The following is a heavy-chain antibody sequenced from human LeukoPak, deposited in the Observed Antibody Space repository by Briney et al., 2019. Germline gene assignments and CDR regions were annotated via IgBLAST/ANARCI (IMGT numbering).Heavy chain of an antibody. J-gene: IGHJ6*02. CDR2: IYYSGST. CDR1: GGSISSYY. CDR3: ARAGLYYYYGMDG. V-gene: IGHV4-59*01. Sequence: PSETLSLTCTVSGGSISSYYWSWIRQPPGKGLEWIGYIYYSGSTNYNPSLKSRVTISVDTSKNQFSLKLSSVTAADTAVYYCARAGLYYYYGMDGWGQGTTVTASS.